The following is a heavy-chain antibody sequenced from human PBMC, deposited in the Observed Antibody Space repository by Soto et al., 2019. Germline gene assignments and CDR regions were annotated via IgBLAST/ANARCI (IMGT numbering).Heavy chain of an antibody. CDR1: GDSVTSGSYY. V-gene: IGHV4-61*03. CDR2: ISYTGRT. J-gene: IGHJ6*02. D-gene: IGHD7-27*01. Sequence: SETLSLTCIVSGDSVTSGSYYWTWLRQPPGKGLEWIGYISYTGRTKYDPSLQSRVTISVDTSKNDFSLNLSSVTAADTAVYFCAREWGLLPYYVMNVWGHGTAVTVSS. CDR3: AREWGLLPYYVMNV.